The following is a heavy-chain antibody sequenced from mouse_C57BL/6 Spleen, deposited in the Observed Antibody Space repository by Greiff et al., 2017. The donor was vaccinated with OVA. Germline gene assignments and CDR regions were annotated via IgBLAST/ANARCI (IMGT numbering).Heavy chain of an antibody. D-gene: IGHD2-10*01. CDR3: ARTLPRDYAMDY. CDR2: ISSGSSTI. V-gene: IGHV5-17*01. CDR1: GFTFSDYG. Sequence: DVMLVESGGGLVKPGGSLKLSCAASGFTFSDYGMHWVRQAPEKGLEWVAYISSGSSTIYYADTVKGRFTISRDNAKNTLFLQMTSLRSEDTAMYYCARTLPRDYAMDYWGQGTSVTVSS. J-gene: IGHJ4*01.